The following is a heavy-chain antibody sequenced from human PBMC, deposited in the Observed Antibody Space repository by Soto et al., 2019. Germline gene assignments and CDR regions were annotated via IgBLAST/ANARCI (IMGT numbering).Heavy chain of an antibody. Sequence: GGSLRLSCAASGFTFDDYAMHWVRQAPGKGLEWVSGISWNSGSIGYADSVKGRFTISRDNAKNSLYLQMNSLRAEDTALYYCAKDIAIGLRWPQVYYMDVWGKGTTVTVSS. V-gene: IGHV3-9*01. CDR2: ISWNSGSI. CDR3: AKDIAIGLRWPQVYYMDV. D-gene: IGHD5-12*01. J-gene: IGHJ6*03. CDR1: GFTFDDYA.